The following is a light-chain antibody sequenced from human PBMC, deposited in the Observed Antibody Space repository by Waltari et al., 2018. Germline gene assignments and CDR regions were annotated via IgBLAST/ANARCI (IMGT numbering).Light chain of an antibody. CDR2: DVS. Sequence: QSALTQPASVSGSPGQSITISCTGTSSDVGTYNYVSWYQQHPGKAPKLLIYDVSYRPSGFSYRFSGDKSGNTASLTISGLQAEDEADYYCSSYITTNTLELFGGGTSLTVL. V-gene: IGLV2-14*03. CDR1: SSDVGTYNY. J-gene: IGLJ3*02. CDR3: SSYITTNTLEL.